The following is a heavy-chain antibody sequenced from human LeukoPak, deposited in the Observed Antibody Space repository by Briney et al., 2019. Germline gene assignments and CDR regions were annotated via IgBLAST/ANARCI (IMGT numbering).Heavy chain of an antibody. CDR1: GYTFTSYG. J-gene: IGHJ6*03. CDR2: ISAYNGNT. Sequence: GASVKVSCKASGYTFTSYGISWVRQAPGQGLEWMGWISAYNGNTNYAQKLQGRVTMTTDTSTSTAYMELRSLRSDDTAVYYCASGVPAAISSHCYMDVWGKGTTVTVSS. CDR3: ASGVPAAISSHCYMDV. V-gene: IGHV1-18*01. D-gene: IGHD2-2*01.